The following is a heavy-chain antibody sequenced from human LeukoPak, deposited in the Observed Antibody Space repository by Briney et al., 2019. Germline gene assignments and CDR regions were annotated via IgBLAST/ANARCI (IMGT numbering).Heavy chain of an antibody. CDR2: INHSGSTS. J-gene: IGHJ3*02. CDR1: GESFSGYF. Sequence: SETLSLTCAVYGESFSGYFWNWIRQPPGKGLEWIGEINHSGSTSNHNPSLKSRVTMSVDTSKNQFSLKLSSVTAADTAVYYYASLPYYYDSSGYYYDDAFDIWGQGTMVTVSS. V-gene: IGHV4-34*01. CDR3: ASLPYYYDSSGYYYDDAFDI. D-gene: IGHD3-22*01.